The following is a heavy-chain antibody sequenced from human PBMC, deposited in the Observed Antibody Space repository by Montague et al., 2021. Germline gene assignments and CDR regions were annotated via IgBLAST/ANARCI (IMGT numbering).Heavy chain of an antibody. CDR2: MKSSGAS. CDR1: GASFKAYY. V-gene: IGHV4-34*01. CDR3: MGWSGFESCDF. D-gene: IGHD3-3*01. J-gene: IGHJ4*02. Sequence: SETLSLTCAVYGASFKAYYWSWIRQPPGKGLEWIGEMKSSGASNYNPSLTSRVTISVDIPKKQFSLNLSSMTAADTAMYYCMGWSGFESCDFWGQGTQVIVSS.